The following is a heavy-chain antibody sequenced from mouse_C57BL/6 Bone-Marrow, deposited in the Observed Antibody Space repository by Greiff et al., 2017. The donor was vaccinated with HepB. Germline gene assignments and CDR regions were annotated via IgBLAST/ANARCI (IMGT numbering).Heavy chain of an antibody. CDR1: GYAFSSYW. J-gene: IGHJ3*01. V-gene: IGHV1-80*01. Sequence: QVQLKESGAELVKPGASVKISCKASGYAFSSYWMNWVKQRPGKGLEWIGQIYPGDGDTNYNGKFKGKATLTADKSSSTAYMQLSSLTSEDSAVYFCASNYWFAYWGQGTLVTVSA. CDR3: ASNYWFAY. D-gene: IGHD1-3*01. CDR2: IYPGDGDT.